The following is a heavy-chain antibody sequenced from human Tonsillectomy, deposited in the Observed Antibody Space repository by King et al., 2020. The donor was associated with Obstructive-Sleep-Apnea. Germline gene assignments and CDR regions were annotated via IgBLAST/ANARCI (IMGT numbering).Heavy chain of an antibody. J-gene: IGHJ3*02. D-gene: IGHD3-22*01. CDR1: GFTFNTYS. V-gene: IGHV3-48*04. Sequence: VQLVESGGGLVQPGGSLRLSCAASGFTFNTYSMNWVRQAPGKGLEWVSYIDNSGSIIHYADFGKGRLTISRDNAKNSLYLQMNSLRAEDTAVYYCARGRDMIIVVNAFDIWGQGTMVTVSS. CDR2: IDNSGSII. CDR3: ARGRDMIIVVNAFDI.